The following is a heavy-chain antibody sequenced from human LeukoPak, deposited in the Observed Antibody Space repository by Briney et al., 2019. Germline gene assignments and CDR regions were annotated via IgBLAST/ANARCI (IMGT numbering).Heavy chain of an antibody. D-gene: IGHD6-13*01. CDR2: INPNSGGT. CDR1: GYTFTDYY. J-gene: IGHJ6*02. V-gene: IGHV1-2*02. Sequence: ASVKVSFKASGYTFTDYYMHWVRQAPGQGREGMGWINPNSGGTNYAQKFQGRVTMTRDTSISTAYMELSRLRSDDTAVYYCARREGIAPTPDVWGQGTTVTVSS. CDR3: ARREGIAPTPDV.